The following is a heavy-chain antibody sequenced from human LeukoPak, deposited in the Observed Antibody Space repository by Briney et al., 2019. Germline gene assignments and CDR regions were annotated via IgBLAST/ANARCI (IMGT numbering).Heavy chain of an antibody. D-gene: IGHD3-22*01. Sequence: GGSLRLSCAASGFTFTSYKMFWVRQAPGKGLEWLSSIGSRSRDIYYADSVKGRFTISRDNAQNSLYLQMNSLRAEDTAVYYCARCRAYDTRDLDYWGQGTLVTVSS. V-gene: IGHV3-21*01. CDR1: GFTFTSYK. J-gene: IGHJ4*02. CDR3: ARCRAYDTRDLDY. CDR2: IGSRSRDI.